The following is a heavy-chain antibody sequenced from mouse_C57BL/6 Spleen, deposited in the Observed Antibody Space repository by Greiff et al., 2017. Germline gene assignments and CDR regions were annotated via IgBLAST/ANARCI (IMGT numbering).Heavy chain of an antibody. CDR3: AREATNWDYFDY. Sequence: DVKLVESEGGLVQPGSSMKLSCTASGFTFSDYYMAWVRQVPEKGLEWVANINYDGSSTYYLDSLKSRFIISRDNAKNILYLQMSSLKSEDTATYYCAREATNWDYFDYWGQGTTLTVSS. J-gene: IGHJ2*01. D-gene: IGHD4-1*01. CDR1: GFTFSDYY. CDR2: INYDGSST. V-gene: IGHV5-16*01.